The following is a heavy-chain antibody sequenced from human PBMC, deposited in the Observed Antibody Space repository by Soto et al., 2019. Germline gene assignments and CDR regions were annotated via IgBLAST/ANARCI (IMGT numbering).Heavy chain of an antibody. V-gene: IGHV4-31*03. CDR3: ARARYYDWCFDL. CDR1: GESIATGAFY. D-gene: IGHD3-9*01. Sequence: PSETLSLTCTVSGESIATGAFYWSWIRLQSGKGPEWIGSIFYAGDTYYNPSLKSRVEISLDGSQNQFSLNLRSVTAADTAVYFCARARYYDWCFDLWGLGTPVTVSS. CDR2: IFYAGDT. J-gene: IGHJ4*02.